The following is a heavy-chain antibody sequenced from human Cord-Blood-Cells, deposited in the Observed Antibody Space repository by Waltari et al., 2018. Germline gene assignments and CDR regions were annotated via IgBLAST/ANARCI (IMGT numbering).Heavy chain of an antibody. CDR1: GGSFSGYY. CDR2: INHSGST. V-gene: IGHV4-34*01. CDR3: ARGRWYSSSWYPLRYLFDY. D-gene: IGHD6-13*01. Sequence: QVQLQQWGAGLLKPSETLSLTCAVYGGSFSGYYWSWIRQPPGKGLEWIGEINHSGSTNYNPSLKSRVTISVDTSKNQVSLKLSSVTAADTAVYYCARGRWYSSSWYPLRYLFDYWGQGTLVTVSS. J-gene: IGHJ4*02.